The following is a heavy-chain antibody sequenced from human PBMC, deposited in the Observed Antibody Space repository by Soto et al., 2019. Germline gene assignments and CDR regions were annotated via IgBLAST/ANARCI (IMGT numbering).Heavy chain of an antibody. CDR3: ARAGSENEY. J-gene: IGHJ4*02. CDR2: IKEDGSDR. D-gene: IGHD3-10*01. V-gene: IGHV3-7*05. Sequence: EVQLVESGGGLVQPGGSLGLSCEASGFTFSHYWMTWVRQAPGKGLEWLANIKEDGSDRNYVDSVKGRFTISRDNAKNSLYLQLNGLRAEDTAVYYCARAGSENEYWGQGTLVTVSS. CDR1: GFTFSHYW.